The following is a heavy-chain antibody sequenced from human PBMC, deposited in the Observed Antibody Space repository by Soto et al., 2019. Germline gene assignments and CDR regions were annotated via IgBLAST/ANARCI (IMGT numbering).Heavy chain of an antibody. CDR1: GFTFSSYE. V-gene: IGHV3-48*03. CDR3: ARDGSGSYYLDY. CDR2: ISSSGSTI. J-gene: IGHJ4*02. D-gene: IGHD3-10*01. Sequence: HPGGSLRLSCAASGFTFSSYEMNWVRQAPGKGLEWVSYISSSGSTIYYADSVKGRFTISRDNAKNSLYLQMNSLRAEDTAVYYCARDGSGSYYLDYWGQGTLVTVSS.